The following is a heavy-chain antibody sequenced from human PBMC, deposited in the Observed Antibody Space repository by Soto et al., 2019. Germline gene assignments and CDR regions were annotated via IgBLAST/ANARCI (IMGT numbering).Heavy chain of an antibody. D-gene: IGHD5-12*01. CDR3: AKDRGGYSGYDRIFDY. J-gene: IGHJ4*02. Sequence: GGSLRLSCAASGFTFSSYAMSWVRQAPGKGLEWVSAISGSGGSTYYADSVKGRFTISRDNSKNTLYLQMNSLRAEDTAVYYCAKDRGGYSGYDRIFDYWGQGTLVTVSS. V-gene: IGHV3-23*01. CDR1: GFTFSSYA. CDR2: ISGSGGST.